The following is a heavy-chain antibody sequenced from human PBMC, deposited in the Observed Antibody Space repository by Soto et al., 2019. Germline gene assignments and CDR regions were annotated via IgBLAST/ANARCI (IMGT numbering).Heavy chain of an antibody. CDR3: ARDCPSGDDSLFYYYYGRDG. CDR1: GLTFSSYW. D-gene: IGHD5-12*01. CDR2: IKQDGSEK. Sequence: GGSLRLSCAASGLTFSSYWMSWVRQAPGKGLEWVANIKQDGSEKYYVDSVKGRFTISRDNAKNSLYLQMNSLRAEDTAVYYCARDCPSGDDSLFYYYYGRDGWGKGTRVTVGS. V-gene: IGHV3-7*01. J-gene: IGHJ6*01.